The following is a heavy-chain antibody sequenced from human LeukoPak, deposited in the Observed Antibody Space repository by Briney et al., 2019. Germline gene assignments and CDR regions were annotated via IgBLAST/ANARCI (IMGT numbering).Heavy chain of an antibody. J-gene: IGHJ5*02. D-gene: IGHD3-10*01. CDR3: AKHPGSGSYTWFDP. V-gene: IGHV3-23*01. Sequence: GGSLRLSCAASAFTFSSYAMSWVRQAPGKGLEWVSAISGFGVYTYYADSVKGRFTISRDNSNNTLYLQMNSLRAEGTAVYYCAKHPGSGSYTWFDPWGQGTLVTVSS. CDR2: ISGFGVYT. CDR1: AFTFSSYA.